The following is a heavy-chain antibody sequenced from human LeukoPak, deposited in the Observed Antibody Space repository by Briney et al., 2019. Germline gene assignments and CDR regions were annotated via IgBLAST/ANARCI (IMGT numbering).Heavy chain of an antibody. CDR2: ISYDRILGRFK. CDR1: GFTFRTYN. Sequence: GRSLRLSCAASGFTFRTYNMHWVRQAPGKGLEWVAVISYDRILGRFKYDADSVKGRFTISRDNSENTLSLQMNSLRVEDTAVYYCARDIAVYYDSSGYFFGGQGTLVTVSS. D-gene: IGHD3-22*01. CDR3: ARDIAVYYDSSGYFF. J-gene: IGHJ4*02. V-gene: IGHV3-30*04.